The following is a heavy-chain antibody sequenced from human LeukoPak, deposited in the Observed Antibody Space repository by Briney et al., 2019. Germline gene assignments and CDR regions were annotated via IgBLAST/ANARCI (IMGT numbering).Heavy chain of an antibody. Sequence: GGSLRLSCAASGFTFSSYSMNWVRQAPGKGLEWVSSISSSSYIYYADSVKGRFTISRDNAKNSLYLQMNSLRAEDTAVYYCARDRRTMVRGVNPYYFDYWGQGTLVTVSS. CDR1: GFTFSSYS. CDR2: ISSSSYI. CDR3: ARDRRTMVRGVNPYYFDY. V-gene: IGHV3-21*01. J-gene: IGHJ4*02. D-gene: IGHD3-10*01.